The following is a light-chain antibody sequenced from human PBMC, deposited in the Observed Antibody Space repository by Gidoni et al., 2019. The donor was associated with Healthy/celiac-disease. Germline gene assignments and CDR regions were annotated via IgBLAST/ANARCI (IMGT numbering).Light chain of an antibody. CDR2: DAS. Sequence: DIQMTQSPSSLSASVGDRVTITCQASQDISNYLNWYQQKPGKAPKLLIYDASNLETGVPSRVSGSGSGTDFTFTISSLQPEDIATYYCQQYDNLPPVCSFGQGTKLEIK. CDR1: QDISNY. V-gene: IGKV1-33*01. CDR3: QQYDNLPPVCS. J-gene: IGKJ2*04.